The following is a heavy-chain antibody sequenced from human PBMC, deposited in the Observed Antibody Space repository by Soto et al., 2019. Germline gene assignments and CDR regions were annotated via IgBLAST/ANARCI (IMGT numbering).Heavy chain of an antibody. J-gene: IGHJ4*02. Sequence: QVHLVESGGGLVKPGGSLRLSCAASGFTFSDYYMSWIRPAPGKGLEWLSYSSDNGTFTRYADSVKGRFSISIDNAKNSLYLQINSLRGEDTAIYYCARSGDNYNLLDYWGQGTPVTVSS. CDR3: ARSGDNYNLLDY. V-gene: IGHV3-11*06. CDR1: GFTFSDYY. D-gene: IGHD1-1*01. CDR2: SSDNGTFT.